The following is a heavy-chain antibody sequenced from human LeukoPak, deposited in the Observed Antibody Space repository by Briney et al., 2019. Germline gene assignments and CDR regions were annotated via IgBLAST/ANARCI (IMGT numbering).Heavy chain of an antibody. CDR3: ARVAPERGYSYGPASGGYYYMDV. Sequence: PGGSLGLSCAASGFTFSSYGMHWVRQAPGKGLEWVAVISYDGSNKYYADSVKGRFTISRDNSKNTLYLQMNSLRAEDTAVYYCARVAPERGYSYGPASGGYYYMDVWGKGTTVTISS. D-gene: IGHD5-18*01. CDR2: ISYDGSNK. J-gene: IGHJ6*03. V-gene: IGHV3-30*03. CDR1: GFTFSSYG.